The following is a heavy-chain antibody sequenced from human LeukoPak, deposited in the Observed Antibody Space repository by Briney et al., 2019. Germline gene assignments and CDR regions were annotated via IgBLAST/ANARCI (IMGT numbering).Heavy chain of an antibody. V-gene: IGHV1-69*01. CDR1: GGTFSTYA. Sequence: SMKVSCKAFGGTFSTYAISWVRQAPGQGLEWMGGIIPIFDTGNYAQKFQGRVTITADESTSTAYMELSSLRSEDTAVYYCARFGAGVGEPYGDYWGQGTLVTVSS. J-gene: IGHJ4*02. D-gene: IGHD3-10*01. CDR2: IIPIFDTG. CDR3: ARFGAGVGEPYGDY.